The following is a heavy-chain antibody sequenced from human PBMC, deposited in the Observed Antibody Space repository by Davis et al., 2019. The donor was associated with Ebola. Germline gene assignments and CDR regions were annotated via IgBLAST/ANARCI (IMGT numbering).Heavy chain of an antibody. CDR2: ISYDGSNK. Sequence: GESLKISCAASGFTFSSYGMHWVRQAPGKGLEWVAVISYDGSNKYYADSVKGRFTISRDNSKNTLYLQMNSLRAEDTAVYYCAKTPKGSWYYFDYWGQGTLVTVSS. D-gene: IGHD6-13*01. CDR3: AKTPKGSWYYFDY. J-gene: IGHJ4*02. V-gene: IGHV3-30*18. CDR1: GFTFSSYG.